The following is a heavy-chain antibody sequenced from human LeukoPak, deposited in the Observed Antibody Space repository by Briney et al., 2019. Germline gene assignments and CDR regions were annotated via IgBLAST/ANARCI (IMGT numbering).Heavy chain of an antibody. CDR3: ARVPNSGRDYVWGSYLDRNWFDP. V-gene: IGHV1-69*04. J-gene: IGHJ5*02. CDR1: GGTFSNYA. D-gene: IGHD3-16*02. Sequence: ASVKVSCKASGGTFSNYAISWVRQAPGQGLEWMGRIILILGIADYAQKFQGRVTITADKSTSTAYMELSSLRSEDTAVYYCARVPNSGRDYVWGSYLDRNWFDPWGQGTLVTVSS. CDR2: IILILGIA.